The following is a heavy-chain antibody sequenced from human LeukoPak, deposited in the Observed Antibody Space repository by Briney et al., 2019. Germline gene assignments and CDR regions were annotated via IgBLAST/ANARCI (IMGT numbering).Heavy chain of an antibody. Sequence: PSETLSLTCAVYGGSFSGYYWSWIRQPPGKGLEWIGGINHSGSTNYNPSLKSRVTISVDTSKNQFSLKLSSVTAADTAVYYCARATRRMVRGVIITPDDYWGQGTLVTVSS. CDR1: GGSFSGYY. V-gene: IGHV4-34*01. J-gene: IGHJ4*02. D-gene: IGHD3-10*01. CDR3: ARATRRMVRGVIITPDDY. CDR2: INHSGST.